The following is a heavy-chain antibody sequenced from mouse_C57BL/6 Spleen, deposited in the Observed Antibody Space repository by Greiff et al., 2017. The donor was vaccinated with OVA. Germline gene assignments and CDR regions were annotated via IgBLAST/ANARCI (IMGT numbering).Heavy chain of an antibody. J-gene: IGHJ2*01. V-gene: IGHV1-59*01. CDR1: GYTFTSYW. D-gene: IGHD1-1*01. Sequence: QVQLQQPGAELVRSGTSVKLSCKASGYTFTSYWMHWVKQRPGQGLEWIGVIDPSDSYTNYNQKFKGKATVTVDTSSSTAYRQLSSLTSEDSAVYYCARAVITTVVAYYFDYWGQGTTLTVSS. CDR3: ARAVITTVVAYYFDY. CDR2: IDPSDSYT.